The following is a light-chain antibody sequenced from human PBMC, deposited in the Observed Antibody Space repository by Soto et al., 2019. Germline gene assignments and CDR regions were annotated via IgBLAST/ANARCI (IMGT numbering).Light chain of an antibody. CDR1: QSLLHSTGYNY. Sequence: DIVMTQSPLSLPVTPGEPASISCKSSQSLLHSTGYNYLDWYLQKPGQSPQLLIYLGSNRASGVPERFSGSGSGIDFTLKISRVEAEDVGVYYCMQVLQTPLTFGGGTKVEIK. J-gene: IGKJ4*01. V-gene: IGKV2-28*01. CDR3: MQVLQTPLT. CDR2: LGS.